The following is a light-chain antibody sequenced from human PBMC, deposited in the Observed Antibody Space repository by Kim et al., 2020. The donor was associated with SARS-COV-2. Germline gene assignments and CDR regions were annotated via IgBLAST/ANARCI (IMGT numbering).Light chain of an antibody. Sequence: VPPGERAPHPCRASLSVTGRVSWYQQRPGQAPRLLIYDTSNRATGIPARFSGSGSGTDFTLTISSLEPEDFAVYYCQQRRSWPLTFGGGTKVDIK. CDR3: QQRRSWPLT. CDR2: DTS. J-gene: IGKJ4*01. CDR1: LSVTGR. V-gene: IGKV3-11*01.